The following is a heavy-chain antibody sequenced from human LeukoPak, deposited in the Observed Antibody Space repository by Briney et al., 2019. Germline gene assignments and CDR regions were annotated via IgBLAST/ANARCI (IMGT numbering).Heavy chain of an antibody. CDR2: ISGSGPTT. Sequence: GGSLRLSCAASGFTFNNYAMSWVRQAPGKGLEWVSVISGSGPTTYYADSVKGRFTISRDNSKNTLYLQMNSLRAEDTAVYYCARGISGPWGQGTLVTVSS. D-gene: IGHD3-10*01. CDR1: GFTFNNYA. J-gene: IGHJ5*02. V-gene: IGHV3-23*01. CDR3: ARGISGP.